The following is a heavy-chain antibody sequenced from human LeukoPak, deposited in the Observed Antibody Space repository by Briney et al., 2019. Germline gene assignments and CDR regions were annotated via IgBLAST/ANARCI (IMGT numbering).Heavy chain of an antibody. Sequence: GGSLRLSCAGSGFTFSNFAMHWVRQAPGKGLEYVSAITSDGGSTYYANSVKGRFTISRDNSKNTLYLQMGSLRPEDMAVYYCARDTNWGVLDYRGQGTLVTVSS. V-gene: IGHV3-64*01. CDR3: ARDTNWGVLDY. D-gene: IGHD7-27*01. J-gene: IGHJ4*02. CDR2: ITSDGGST. CDR1: GFTFSNFA.